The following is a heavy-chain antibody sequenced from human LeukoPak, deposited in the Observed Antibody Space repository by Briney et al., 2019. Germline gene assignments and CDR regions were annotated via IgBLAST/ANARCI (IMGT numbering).Heavy chain of an antibody. CDR3: AKGSGYGTRYYFDY. D-gene: IGHD5-18*01. V-gene: IGHV3-9*03. J-gene: IGHJ4*02. Sequence: PGRSLRLSCAASGFTFDDYAMHWVRQAPGKGLEWVSGISWNSGSIGYADSVKGRFTISRDNAKNSLYLQMNSLRAEDMALYYCAKGSGYGTRYYFDYWGQGTLVTVSS. CDR2: ISWNSGSI. CDR1: GFTFDDYA.